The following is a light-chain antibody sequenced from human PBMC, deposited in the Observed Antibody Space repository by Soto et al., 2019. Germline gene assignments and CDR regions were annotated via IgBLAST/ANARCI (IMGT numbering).Light chain of an antibody. J-gene: IGLJ1*01. V-gene: IGLV2-8*01. CDR1: SSDVGGYNF. CDR3: SSYGGSNNFV. CDR2: EVT. Sequence: QSALTQPPSASGSPGQSVTISCTGTSSDVGGYNFVSWYQHLPGKAPKLIIYEVTKRPSGVPDRFSGSKSGNTASLTVSGLQTDDEADYYCSSYGGSNNFVFGTGTKVTVL.